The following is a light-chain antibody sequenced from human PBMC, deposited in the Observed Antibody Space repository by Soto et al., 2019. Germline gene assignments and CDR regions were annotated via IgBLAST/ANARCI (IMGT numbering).Light chain of an antibody. V-gene: IGKV3-20*01. CDR1: QSVSTNY. CDR3: QQYGDYNSPRYS. Sequence: EIVLTQSPGTLSLSPGDRVTLSCRASQSVSTNYFSWYQQKPGQAPRLLIYATSSRAVGIPDRFSGSGSGTDFTLTLSRLEPEDVAMYYCQQYGDYNSPRYSFGQGTRLEI. CDR2: ATS. J-gene: IGKJ2*03.